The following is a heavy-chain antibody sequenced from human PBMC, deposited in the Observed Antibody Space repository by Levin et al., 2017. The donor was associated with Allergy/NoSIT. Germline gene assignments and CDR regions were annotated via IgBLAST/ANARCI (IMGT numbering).Heavy chain of an antibody. CDR2: ISKNSDTT. V-gene: IGHV3-9*01. CDR3: VKDCYVFLSDPDY. Sequence: GGSLRLSCAASGFTFDDYAMHWVRQVPGKGLEWVSGISKNSDTTAYADSVKGRFTISRDNAQNSLYLQMNNRRTEDPAFYYCVKDCYVFLSDPDYWGQGTLVTVFS. CDR1: GFTFDDYA. J-gene: IGHJ4*02. D-gene: IGHD3-3*01.